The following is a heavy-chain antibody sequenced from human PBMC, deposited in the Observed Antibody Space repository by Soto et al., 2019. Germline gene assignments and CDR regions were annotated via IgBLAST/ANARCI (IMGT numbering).Heavy chain of an antibody. Sequence: XVCLRLSFAACGLTVSSYSRNWVRQAPGKGLEWVSSISSSSSYIYYADSVKGRFTISRDNAKNSLYLQMNSLRAEDTAVYYCAREGFPHEQLMVRPVPPPGYYYGMDVCGQRTTVTVSS. CDR3: AREGFPHEQLMVRPVPPPGYYYGMDV. J-gene: IGHJ6*02. CDR1: GLTVSSYS. V-gene: IGHV3-21*01. D-gene: IGHD3-10*01. CDR2: ISSSSSYI.